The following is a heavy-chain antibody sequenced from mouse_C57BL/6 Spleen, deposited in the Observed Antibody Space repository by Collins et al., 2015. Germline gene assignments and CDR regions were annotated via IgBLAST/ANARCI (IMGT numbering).Heavy chain of an antibody. J-gene: IGHJ3*01. Sequence: EVQLVESGGGLVKPGGSLKLSCAASGFTFSSYAMSWVRQTPEKRLEWVATISSGGSYTYYPDSVKGRFTISRDNAKNTLYLQMSSLRSEDTAMYYCVRHPFITTATEFAYWGQGTLVTVSA. CDR1: GFTFSSYA. CDR2: ISSGGSYT. D-gene: IGHD1-2*01. CDR3: VRHPFITTATEFAY. V-gene: IGHV5-9-3*01.